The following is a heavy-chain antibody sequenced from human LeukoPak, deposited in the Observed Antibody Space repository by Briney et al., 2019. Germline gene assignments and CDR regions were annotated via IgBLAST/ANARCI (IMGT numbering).Heavy chain of an antibody. CDR1: GGSLSAYY. V-gene: IGHV4-34*01. Sequence: SSETLSLTCAVYGGSLSAYYWTWIRQPPGKGLEWIGEINHGGSTNYNPSLESRVTISIDTSKNQFSLKLSSVTAADTAVYYCARYLDYGGNSRVFQHWGQGTLVTVSS. CDR2: INHGGST. CDR3: ARYLDYGGNSRVFQH. J-gene: IGHJ1*01. D-gene: IGHD4-23*01.